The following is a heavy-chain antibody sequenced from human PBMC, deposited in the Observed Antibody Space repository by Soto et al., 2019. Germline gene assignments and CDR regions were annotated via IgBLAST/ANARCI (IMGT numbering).Heavy chain of an antibody. J-gene: IGHJ4*02. D-gene: IGHD2-21*02. Sequence: GSLSLSCSASGGPVSLYMMSCVRQAPGKGLEWVSSISNTSSYIYYADSVKGRFTISRDNAKNSLYLQMNSLRAEDTAVYYCARDGNVVVTAEYYFDYWGQGTLVTVS. CDR3: ARDGNVVVTAEYYFDY. V-gene: IGHV3-21*01. CDR2: ISNTSSYI. CDR1: GGPVSLYM.